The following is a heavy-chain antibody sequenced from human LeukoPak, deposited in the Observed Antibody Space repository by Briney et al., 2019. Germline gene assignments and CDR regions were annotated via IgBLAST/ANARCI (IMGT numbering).Heavy chain of an antibody. Sequence: GGPLRLSCAASGFTFRSYNMTWVRQAAGTGLEWVSSISSSSSYIYYADSVKGRFTISRDNAKDSLYLQMNSLRAEDTAVYYCARDMRGVSSSSYAFDIWGQGTMVTVSS. V-gene: IGHV3-21*01. J-gene: IGHJ3*02. CDR2: ISSSSSYI. D-gene: IGHD6-6*01. CDR3: ARDMRGVSSSSYAFDI. CDR1: GFTFRSYN.